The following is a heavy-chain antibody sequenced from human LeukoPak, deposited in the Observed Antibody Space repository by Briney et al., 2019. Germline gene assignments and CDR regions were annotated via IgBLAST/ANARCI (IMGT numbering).Heavy chain of an antibody. CDR3: AKRIRYFPCDY. CDR1: EFSVGSNY. CDR2: IYSGGST. J-gene: IGHJ4*02. Sequence: GGSLRLSCAASEFSVGSNYMTWVRQAPGKGLGWVSLIYSGGSTYYADSVKGRFTISRDNSKNTLYLQMISLRAEDTAVYYCAKRIRYFPCDYWGQGTLVTVSS. V-gene: IGHV3-53*01. D-gene: IGHD1-14*01.